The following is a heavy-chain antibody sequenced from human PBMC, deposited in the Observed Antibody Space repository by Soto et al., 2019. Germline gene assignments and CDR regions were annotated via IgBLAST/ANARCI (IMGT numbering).Heavy chain of an antibody. CDR1: GDSVSSNSAA. CDR2: TYYRSKWYN. Sequence: SQTLSLTCAISGDSVSSNSAAWNWIRQSPSRGLEWLGRTYYRSKWYNDYAVSVKSRITINPDTSKNQFSLQLNSVTPEDTAVYYCARDWGYCTNGVCYTDLYYFDYWGQGTLVPSPQ. D-gene: IGHD2-8*01. CDR3: ARDWGYCTNGVCYTDLYYFDY. J-gene: IGHJ4*02. V-gene: IGHV6-1*01.